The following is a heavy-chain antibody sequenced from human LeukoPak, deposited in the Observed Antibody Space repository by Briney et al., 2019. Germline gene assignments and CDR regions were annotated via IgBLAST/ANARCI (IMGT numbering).Heavy chain of an antibody. CDR1: GFTFDDYA. CDR3: AKEGEWLRAPFDY. Sequence: PGRSLRLSCAASGFTFDDYAMHWVRQAPGKGLECVSGISWNSGSIGYADSVKGRFTISRDNAKNSLYLQMNSLRAEDTALYYCAKEGEWLRAPFDYWGQGTLVTVSS. V-gene: IGHV3-9*01. D-gene: IGHD5-12*01. J-gene: IGHJ4*02. CDR2: ISWNSGSI.